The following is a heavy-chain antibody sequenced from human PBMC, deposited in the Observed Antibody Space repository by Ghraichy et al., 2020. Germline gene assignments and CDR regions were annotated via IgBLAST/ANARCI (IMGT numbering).Heavy chain of an antibody. Sequence: SETLSLTCTVSGGSISSGDYYWGWIRQTPQKGLEWIGNVYYTGNTYYNPSLKSRVTISADTPKNQFSLKLTSVTAADTAMYYCARHGAADDYWGHGTLVTVSS. CDR3: ARHGAADDY. CDR1: GGSISSGDYY. J-gene: IGHJ4*01. CDR2: VYYTGNT. D-gene: IGHD6-13*01. V-gene: IGHV4-39*01.